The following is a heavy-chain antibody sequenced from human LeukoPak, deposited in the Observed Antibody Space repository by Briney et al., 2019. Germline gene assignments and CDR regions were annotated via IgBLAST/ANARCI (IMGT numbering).Heavy chain of an antibody. Sequence: GGSLRLSCAASGFTFSSYGMHWVRQAPGKGLEWVAFIRYDGSNKYYADSVKGRFTISRDNAKNSLYLQMNSLRAEDTAVFYCARAYSSSSWGYYYYYYMDVWGKGTTVTVSS. CDR3: ARAYSSSSWGYYYYYYMDV. V-gene: IGHV3-30*02. CDR1: GFTFSSYG. D-gene: IGHD6-6*01. J-gene: IGHJ6*03. CDR2: IRYDGSNK.